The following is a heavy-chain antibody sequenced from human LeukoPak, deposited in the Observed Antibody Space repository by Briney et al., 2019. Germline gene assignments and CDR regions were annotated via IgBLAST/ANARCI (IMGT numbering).Heavy chain of an antibody. J-gene: IGHJ4*02. D-gene: IGHD3-3*01. CDR1: GFTFSSYA. Sequence: GGSLRLSCAASGFTFSSYAMSWVRQAPGKGLEWVSAISGSGGSTYYVDSVKGRFTISRDNSKNTLYLQMNSLRAEDTAVYYCAKEDRITIFGVVIRYFDYWGQGTLVTVSS. V-gene: IGHV3-23*01. CDR2: ISGSGGST. CDR3: AKEDRITIFGVVIRYFDY.